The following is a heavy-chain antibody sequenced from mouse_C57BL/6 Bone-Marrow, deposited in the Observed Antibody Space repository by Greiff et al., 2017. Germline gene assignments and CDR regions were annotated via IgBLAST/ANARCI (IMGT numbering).Heavy chain of an antibody. D-gene: IGHD2-2*01. J-gene: IGHJ1*03. Sequence: LQESGPGLVKPSQSLSLTCSVTGYSITSGYYWNWIRQFPGNKLEWMGYISYDGSNNYNPSLKNRISITRDTSKNQFFLKLNSVTTEDTATYYCARTGYYGYFDVWGTGTTVTVSS. CDR1: GYSITSGYY. V-gene: IGHV3-6*01. CDR2: ISYDGSN. CDR3: ARTGYYGYFDV.